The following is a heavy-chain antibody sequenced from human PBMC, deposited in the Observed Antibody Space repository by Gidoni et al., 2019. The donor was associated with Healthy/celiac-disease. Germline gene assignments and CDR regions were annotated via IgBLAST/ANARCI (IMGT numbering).Heavy chain of an antibody. Sequence: QVQLQQWGAGLSKPSETLSLTCAVYGGSSSGYYWSWIRQPPGKGLEWIGEINHSGSTHYNPSLKSRVTISVDTAKNQFALKLSSVTAADTAVYYCAREREYYYGSGSYYNRDYYYGMDVWGQGTTVTVSS. D-gene: IGHD3-10*01. CDR3: AREREYYYGSGSYYNRDYYYGMDV. CDR1: GGSSSGYY. CDR2: INHSGST. V-gene: IGHV4-34*01. J-gene: IGHJ6*02.